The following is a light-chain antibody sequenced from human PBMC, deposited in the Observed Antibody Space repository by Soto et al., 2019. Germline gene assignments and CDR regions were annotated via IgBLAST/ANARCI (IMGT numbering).Light chain of an antibody. CDR1: QSVSSNY. J-gene: IGKJ4*01. CDR3: QQYGSSPLT. CDR2: RAS. V-gene: IGKV3-20*01. Sequence: EIVLTQSPGTLSLSPGERATLSCRASQSVSSNYVAWYQQKPGQTPKVLIYRASSRATGIPDRFSGSGSGTDFTLTISRLEPEDFAMYYCQQYGSSPLTFGGGTKVEI.